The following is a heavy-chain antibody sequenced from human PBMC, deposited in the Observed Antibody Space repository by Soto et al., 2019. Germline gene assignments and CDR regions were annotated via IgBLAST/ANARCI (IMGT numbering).Heavy chain of an antibody. D-gene: IGHD5-12*01. V-gene: IGHV1-69*08. CDR3: ARELGGYDYLYYYYYMDV. CDR1: GDIFDSLT. CDR2: IIPVLGMA. Sequence: QVQLLQSGAEMKKPGSSVKVSCQASGDIFDSLTINWVRQAPGQGLEWMGRIIPVLGMANYAQKFQGRVTIIADKSTSTVYMALSSLTSEDTAVYYCARELGGYDYLYYYYYMDVWGEATTVTVSS. J-gene: IGHJ6*03.